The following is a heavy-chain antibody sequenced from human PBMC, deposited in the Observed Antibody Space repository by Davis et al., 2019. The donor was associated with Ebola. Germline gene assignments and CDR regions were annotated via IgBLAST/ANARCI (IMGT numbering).Heavy chain of an antibody. CDR3: VRGMARGDFGLDV. J-gene: IGHJ6*02. CDR1: GYTFTAYY. V-gene: IGHV1-2*02. D-gene: IGHD3-10*01. CDR2: INPNTGGT. Sequence: ASVKVSCKASGYTFTAYYIHWVRQAPGQGLEWMGWINPNTGGTNYAQHFQGRATMTRDTSISTAYVQLSSLRSEGTAVFYCVRGMARGDFGLDVWGQGTTVTVSS.